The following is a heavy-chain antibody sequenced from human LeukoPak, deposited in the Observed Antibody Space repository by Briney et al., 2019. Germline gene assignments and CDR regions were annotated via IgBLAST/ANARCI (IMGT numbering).Heavy chain of an antibody. CDR3: AREGSTSSRFLPLDS. CDR2: INPNSGGT. J-gene: IGHJ4*02. CDR1: GYTFAAYF. Sequence: ASVKVSCKASGYTFAAYFMHWVRQVPGQGHEWMGRINPNSGGTDYAQNFQGRVTMTRDTSISTAYMELTRLRSDDTAVYFCAREGSTSSRFLPLDSWGQGTLVTVSS. V-gene: IGHV1-2*06. D-gene: IGHD2-2*01.